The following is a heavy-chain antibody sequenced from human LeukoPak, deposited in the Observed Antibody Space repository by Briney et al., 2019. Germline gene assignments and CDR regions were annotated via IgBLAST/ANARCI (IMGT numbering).Heavy chain of an antibody. CDR2: IYYSGST. J-gene: IGHJ5*02. CDR3: ARDWGNYRPPFP. V-gene: IGHV4-39*07. CDR1: GGSISSSSYY. D-gene: IGHD3-16*01. Sequence: SETLSLTCTVSGGSISSSSYYWGWIRQPPGKGLEWIGSIYYSGSTYYNPSLKSRVTISVDTSKNQFSLKLSSVTAADTAVYYCARDWGNYRPPFPWGQGTLVTVSS.